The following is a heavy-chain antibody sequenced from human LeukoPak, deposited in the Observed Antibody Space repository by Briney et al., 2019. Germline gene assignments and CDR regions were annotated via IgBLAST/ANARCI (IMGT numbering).Heavy chain of an antibody. CDR2: INHSGST. V-gene: IGHV4-34*01. CDR1: GGSFSGYC. D-gene: IGHD2-8*01. J-gene: IGHJ3*02. CDR3: ARYRAVRSAFDI. Sequence: PSETLSLTCAVYGGSFSGYCWNWIRQPPGKGLEWIGEINHSGSTNYNPSLKSRDTISVDTSKNQFSLKLSSVTAADTAVYYCARYRAVRSAFDIWGQGTMVTVSS.